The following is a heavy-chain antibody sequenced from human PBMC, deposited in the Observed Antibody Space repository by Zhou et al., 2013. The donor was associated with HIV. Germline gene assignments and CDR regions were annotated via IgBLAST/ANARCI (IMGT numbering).Heavy chain of an antibody. Sequence: QVQLVQSGAEVKKPGSSVKVSCKASGGTFSSYAISWVRQAPGQGLEWMGRIIPILGIANYAQKFQGRVTITADKSTSTAYMELSSLRSEDTAVYYCARGGRYYGSGSHGDYYMDVWGKGTTVTVSS. D-gene: IGHD3-10*01. V-gene: IGHV1-69*04. CDR2: IIPILGIA. J-gene: IGHJ6*03. CDR3: ARGGRYYGSGSHGDYYMDV. CDR1: GGTFSSYA.